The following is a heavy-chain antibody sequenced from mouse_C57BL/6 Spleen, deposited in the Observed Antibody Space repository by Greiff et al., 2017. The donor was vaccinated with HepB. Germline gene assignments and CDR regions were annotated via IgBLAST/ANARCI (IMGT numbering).Heavy chain of an antibody. CDR2: IDPENGDT. Sequence: EVQRVESGAELVRPGASVKLSCTASGFNIKDDYMHWVKQRPEQGLEWIGWIDPENGDTEYASKFQGKATITADTSSNTAYLQLSSLTSEDTAVYYCTRYYDYDGYYAMDYWGQGTSVTVSS. CDR1: GFNIKDDY. J-gene: IGHJ4*01. D-gene: IGHD2-4*01. CDR3: TRYYDYDGYYAMDY. V-gene: IGHV14-4*01.